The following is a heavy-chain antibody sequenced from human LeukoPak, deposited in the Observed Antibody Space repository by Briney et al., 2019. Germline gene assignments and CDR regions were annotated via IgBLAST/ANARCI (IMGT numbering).Heavy chain of an antibody. CDR3: ARLRGSTTETLDF. J-gene: IGHJ4*02. Sequence: ESLKISCRCPGYALTYYWIAWVRQRPGKGLGLMGVIYPGDSGTTYSPSFQGQVTMSADESVNTAYLQWTSLKATDIAMYYCARLRGSTTETLDFWGQGTLVTVSS. CDR2: IYPGDSGT. D-gene: IGHD5-12*01. V-gene: IGHV5-51*01. CDR1: GYALTYYW.